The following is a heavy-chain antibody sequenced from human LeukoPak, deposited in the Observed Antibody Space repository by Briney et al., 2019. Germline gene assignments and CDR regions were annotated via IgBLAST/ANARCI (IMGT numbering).Heavy chain of an antibody. CDR3: ARKSAFDI. CDR1: GGSISTYY. CDR2: IYYTGST. V-gene: IGHV4-59*01. Sequence: SETLSLTCTVSGGSISTYYWSWIRQPPGKGMEWIGFIYYTGSTNYNPSLKSRVTISVDTSKNQFSLKLSSVTAADTAVYYCARKSAFDIWGQGTMVTVSS. J-gene: IGHJ3*02.